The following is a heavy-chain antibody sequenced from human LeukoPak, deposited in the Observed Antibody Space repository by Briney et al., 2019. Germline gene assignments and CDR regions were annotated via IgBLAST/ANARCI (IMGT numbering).Heavy chain of an antibody. CDR3: ARGGNKFYYYYGMDV. J-gene: IGHJ6*02. CDR2: IYPGDSDT. V-gene: IGHV5-51*01. Sequence: GESLKISCKGSGYSFTSYWIRWMRQMPGKGLEWMGIIYPGDSDTRYSPSFQGQVTISADKSISTAYLQWSSLKASDTAMYYCARGGNKFYYYYGMDVWGQGTTVTVSS. D-gene: IGHD1-26*01. CDR1: GYSFTSYW.